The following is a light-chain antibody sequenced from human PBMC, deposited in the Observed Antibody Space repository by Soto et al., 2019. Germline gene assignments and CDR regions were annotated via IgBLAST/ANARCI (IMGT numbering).Light chain of an antibody. CDR1: QNISSY. CDR3: QQRSDWPRT. Sequence: IVLTQSPATLSLSPGERATLSCRASQNISSYLIWYQQKPGQAPRLLMYDVSNRATGIPARFSGSGSGTDFTLTISSLEPEDLAVYYCQQRSDWPRTFGQGTKVEIK. V-gene: IGKV3-11*01. CDR2: DVS. J-gene: IGKJ1*01.